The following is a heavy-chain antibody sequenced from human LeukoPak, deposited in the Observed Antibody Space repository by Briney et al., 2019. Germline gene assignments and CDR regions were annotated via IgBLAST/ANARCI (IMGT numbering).Heavy chain of an antibody. CDR3: ARVSTNSRVGGYDPQWYFDL. Sequence: ASVKVSCKASGYTFINYGFTWVRQAPGQGLEWMGRISGYNGNTNYLQKFQGRVTMTTDTSTNTVYMELRSLSSDDTAVYYCARVSTNSRVGGYDPQWYFDLWGRGTLVTVSS. V-gene: IGHV1-18*04. D-gene: IGHD5-12*01. J-gene: IGHJ2*01. CDR1: GYTFINYG. CDR2: ISGYNGNT.